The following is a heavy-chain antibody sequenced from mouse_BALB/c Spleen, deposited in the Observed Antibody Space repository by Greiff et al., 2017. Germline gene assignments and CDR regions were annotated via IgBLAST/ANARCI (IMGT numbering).Heavy chain of an antibody. J-gene: IGHJ2*01. CDR3: AREIYYGNSFDY. CDR2: ISSGGST. D-gene: IGHD2-1*01. CDR1: GFTFSSYA. V-gene: IGHV5-6-5*01. Sequence: EVMLVESGGGLVKPGGSLKLSCAASGFTFSSYAMSWVRQTPEKRLEWVASISSGGSTYYPDSVKGRFTISRDNARNILYLQMSSLRSEDTAMYYCAREIYYGNSFDYWGQGTTLTVSS.